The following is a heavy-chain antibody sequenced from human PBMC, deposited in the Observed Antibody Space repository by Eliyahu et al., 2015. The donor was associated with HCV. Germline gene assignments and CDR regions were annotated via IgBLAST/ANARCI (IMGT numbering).Heavy chain of an antibody. V-gene: IGHV4-39*01. CDR2: MHYSGSS. J-gene: IGHJ4*01. CDR1: DGSISSSNYY. Sequence: QLQLQESGPGLVKPSETLSLTCSVSDGSISSSNYYWGWIRQPPGKGLEWIGSMHYSGSSYNNPSLKSRVTISVDMSNNQFSLNLSSVTAADTAIYYCARHYVGATFGVHYYFDHWGQGTLVTVSS. D-gene: IGHD1-26*01. CDR3: ARHYVGATFGVHYYFDH.